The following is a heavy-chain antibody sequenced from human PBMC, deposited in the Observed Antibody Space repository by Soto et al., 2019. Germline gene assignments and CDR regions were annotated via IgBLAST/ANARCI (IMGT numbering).Heavy chain of an antibody. J-gene: IGHJ6*02. CDR1: GGSFSGYY. CDR2: INHSGST. V-gene: IGHV4-34*01. D-gene: IGHD3-3*01. CDR3: ARVTLHYYDLWSGFRTQYGMDV. Sequence: PSETLSLTCAVYGGSFSGYYWSWIRQPPGKGLEWIGEINHSGSTNYNPSLKSRVTISVDTSKNQFSLKLSSVTAADTAVYYCARVTLHYYDLWSGFRTQYGMDVWGQGTTVTVSS.